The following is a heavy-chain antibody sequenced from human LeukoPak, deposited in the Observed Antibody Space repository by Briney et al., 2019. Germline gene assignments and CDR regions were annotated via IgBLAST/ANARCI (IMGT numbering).Heavy chain of an antibody. CDR1: GYTFTGYY. CDR3: ARDLGDYYGSGSYYPSNY. J-gene: IGHJ4*02. D-gene: IGHD3-10*01. CDR2: INPNSGGT. V-gene: IGHV1-2*02. Sequence: ASVKVSCKASGYTFTGYYMHWVRQAPGQGLEWMGWINPNSGGTNYAQKFQGRVTMTRDTSISTAYMELSRLRSDDTAVYYCARDLGDYYGSGSYYPSNYWGQGTLVTVSS.